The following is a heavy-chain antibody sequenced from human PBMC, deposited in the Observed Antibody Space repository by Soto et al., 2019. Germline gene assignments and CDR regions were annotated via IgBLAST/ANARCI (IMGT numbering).Heavy chain of an antibody. CDR3: ARDPGDIVVVPAAMLGIDD. V-gene: IGHV3-33*01. J-gene: IGHJ4*02. CDR1: GFTFSSYC. D-gene: IGHD2-2*01. Sequence: QVQLVESGGGVVQPGRSLRLSCAASGFTFSSYCMHWVRQAPGKGLEWVAVIWYDGSNKYYADSVKGRFTISRDNSKNKLYLQMNSLRAEDTAVYYFARDPGDIVVVPAAMLGIDDWGQGTLVTVAS. CDR2: IWYDGSNK.